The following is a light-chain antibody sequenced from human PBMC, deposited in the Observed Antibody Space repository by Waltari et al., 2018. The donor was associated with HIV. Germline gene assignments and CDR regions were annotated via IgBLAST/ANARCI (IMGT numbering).Light chain of an antibody. CDR2: GAS. CDR1: QSVRSAS. J-gene: IGKJ4*01. Sequence: EIVLTQSPGTLSLSPGERATISCRASQSVRSASLAWYQQKPVQAPRLLIFGASSRAPGIPDRFSGSGAVTDFILTISRLEPEDCAVYYCQQYAASPLTFGGGTRVEIK. V-gene: IGKV3-20*01. CDR3: QQYAASPLT.